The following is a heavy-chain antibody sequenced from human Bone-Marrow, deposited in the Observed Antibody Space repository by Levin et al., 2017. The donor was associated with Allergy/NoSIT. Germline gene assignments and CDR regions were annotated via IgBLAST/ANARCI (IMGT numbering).Heavy chain of an antibody. V-gene: IGHV3-74*03. CDR1: GFSFRDYW. D-gene: IGHD3-9*01. Sequence: GESLKISCAASGFSFRDYWVHWVRQAPGKEPMWVSHINGDGTAITYADSVRGRFTISRDDTKNTVSLQMNSLRAEDTAVYYCATDQRYGMALWGQGTTVTVSS. CDR2: INGDGTAI. CDR3: ATDQRYGMAL. J-gene: IGHJ6*02.